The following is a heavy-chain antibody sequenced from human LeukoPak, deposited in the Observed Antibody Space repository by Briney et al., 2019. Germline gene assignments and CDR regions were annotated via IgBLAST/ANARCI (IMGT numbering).Heavy chain of an antibody. CDR3: ARGGYQFEH. V-gene: IGHV3-49*03. CDR1: GLTFGNYA. D-gene: IGHD3-16*02. Sequence: PGGSLRLSCTASGLTFGNYAMSWFRQAPGKGLEWIGSIRSTGDGGTTEYAASVKGRFVISREDSKSIAYLQMDSLESEDTAVYYCARGGYQFEHWGQGTLVTVSS. CDR2: IRSTGDGGTT. J-gene: IGHJ1*01.